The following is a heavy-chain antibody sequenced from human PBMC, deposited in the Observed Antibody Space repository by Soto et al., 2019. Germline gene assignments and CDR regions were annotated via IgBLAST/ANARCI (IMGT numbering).Heavy chain of an antibody. CDR1: GFTFRNYD. CDR3: ARTFRDFYGLDV. Sequence: EVQLVESGGGLVQPGGSLRLSCEASGFTFRNYDMHWARQGTGKGLEWVSGISAAGDPDYADSVEGRFTTSRANAQNSFFLQMNSLRGGDTAVYYCARTFRDFYGLDVCGQWTTVIAS. V-gene: IGHV3-13*05. CDR2: ISAAGDP. J-gene: IGHJ6*02.